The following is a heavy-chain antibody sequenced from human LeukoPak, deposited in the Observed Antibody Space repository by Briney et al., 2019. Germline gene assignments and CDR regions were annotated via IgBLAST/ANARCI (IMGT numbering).Heavy chain of an antibody. D-gene: IGHD1-1*01. V-gene: IGHV3-9*01. CDR3: ARGSPKHNYARGLDWFDP. J-gene: IGHJ5*02. CDR1: GFTFDDYA. Sequence: GGSLRLSCAASGFTFDDYAMHWVRQAPGKGLEWVSGISWNSGSIGYADSVKGRFTISRDNAKNSLYLQMNSLRAGDTAVYYCARGSPKHNYARGLDWFDPWGQGTLVTVSS. CDR2: ISWNSGSI.